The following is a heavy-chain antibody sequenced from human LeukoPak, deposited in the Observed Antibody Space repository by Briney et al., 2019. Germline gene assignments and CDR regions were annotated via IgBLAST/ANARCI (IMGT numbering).Heavy chain of an antibody. CDR2: INDGGTSA. J-gene: IGHJ4*02. D-gene: IGHD2-15*01. CDR3: APDLRGAAWSLDY. V-gene: IGHV3-23*01. CDR1: GFTFRNYS. Sequence: GGSLRLSCTASGFTFRNYSMRWVRQPPGKGLEWVSVINDGGTSAYYTDSVKGRFTISRDNSKNTLYLQMNRLRVEDTAVYYCAPDLRGAAWSLDYWGQGTLVTVSS.